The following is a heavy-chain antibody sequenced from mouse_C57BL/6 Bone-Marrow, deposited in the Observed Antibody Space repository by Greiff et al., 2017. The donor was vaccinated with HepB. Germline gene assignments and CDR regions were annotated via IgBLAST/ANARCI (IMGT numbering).Heavy chain of an antibody. CDR1: GFTFSSYG. Sequence: EVQRVESGGDLVKPGGSLKLSCAASGFTFSSYGMSWVRQTPDKRLEWVATISSGGSYTYYPDSVKGRFTISRDNAKNTLYLQMSSLKSEDTAMYYCARRGFITTVVIYWYFDVWGTGTTVTVSS. J-gene: IGHJ1*03. CDR2: ISSGGSYT. D-gene: IGHD1-1*01. V-gene: IGHV5-6*01. CDR3: ARRGFITTVVIYWYFDV.